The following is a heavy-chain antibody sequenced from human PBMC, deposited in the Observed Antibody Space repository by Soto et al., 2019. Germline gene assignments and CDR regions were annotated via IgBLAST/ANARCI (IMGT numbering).Heavy chain of an antibody. V-gene: IGHV1-3*01. Sequence: QVQLVQSGAEVKKPGASVKVSCKASGYTFTSYAMHWVRQAPGQRLEWMGWINAGNGNTKYSQKFQGRVTITRDTXXSTAYMELSSLRSEDTAVYYCAKMFIGFGEFTFDYWGQGTLVTVSS. CDR1: GYTFTSYA. D-gene: IGHD3-10*01. J-gene: IGHJ4*02. CDR3: AKMFIGFGEFTFDY. CDR2: INAGNGNT.